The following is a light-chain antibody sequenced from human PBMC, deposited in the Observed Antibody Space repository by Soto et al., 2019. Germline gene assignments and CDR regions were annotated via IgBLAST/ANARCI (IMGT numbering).Light chain of an antibody. Sequence: QSVLTQPRSVSGSPGQSVTISCTGTSSDVGGYNYVSWYQQHPGKAPKLMIYDVSKWPSGVPDRFSGSKSGNTASLTISGLQAEDEADYYCCSYAGSRVYVFGTGTKVTVL. V-gene: IGLV2-11*01. CDR3: CSYAGSRVYV. CDR2: DVS. CDR1: SSDVGGYNY. J-gene: IGLJ1*01.